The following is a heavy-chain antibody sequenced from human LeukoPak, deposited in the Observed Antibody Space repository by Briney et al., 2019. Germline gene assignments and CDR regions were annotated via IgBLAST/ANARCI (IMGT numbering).Heavy chain of an antibody. V-gene: IGHV1-18*01. CDR2: ISVYSGNT. Sequence: GASVKVSCKASGYTFTSYGISWVRQAPGRGLEWMGWISVYSGNTNYAQKLQGRVTMTTDTSTSTAYMEPRSLRSDDTAVYYCARDRSSSSWYRYWGQGTLVTVSS. J-gene: IGHJ4*02. D-gene: IGHD6-13*01. CDR1: GYTFTSYG. CDR3: ARDRSSSSWYRY.